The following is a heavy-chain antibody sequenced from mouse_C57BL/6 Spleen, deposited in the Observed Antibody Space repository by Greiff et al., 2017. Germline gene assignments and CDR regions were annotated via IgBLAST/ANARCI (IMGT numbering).Heavy chain of an antibody. D-gene: IGHD2-12*01. J-gene: IGHJ4*01. CDR2: IYPSDSET. CDR3: ATYDVDAMDY. V-gene: IGHV1-61*01. CDR1: GYTFTSYW. Sequence: QVQLQQPGAELVRPGSSVKLSCKASGYTFTSYWMDWVKQRPGQGLEWIGNIYPSDSETHYNQKFKDKATLTVDKSSSTAYMQLSGLTSEDSAVYYCATYDVDAMDYWGQGTSVTVSS.